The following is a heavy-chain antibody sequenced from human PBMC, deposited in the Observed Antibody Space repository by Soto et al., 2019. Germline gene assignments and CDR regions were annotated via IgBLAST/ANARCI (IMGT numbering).Heavy chain of an antibody. Sequence: PSETLSLTCTVSGGSVSSGSYYWSWIRQPPGKGLEWIGYIYYSGSTNYNPSLKSRVTISVDTSKNQFSLKLSSVTAADTAVYYCARDRRIAARDYYYYGMDVWGQATTVTVSS. V-gene: IGHV4-61*01. J-gene: IGHJ6*01. D-gene: IGHD6-6*01. CDR2: IYYSGST. CDR1: GGSVSSGSYY. CDR3: ARDRRIAARDYYYYGMDV.